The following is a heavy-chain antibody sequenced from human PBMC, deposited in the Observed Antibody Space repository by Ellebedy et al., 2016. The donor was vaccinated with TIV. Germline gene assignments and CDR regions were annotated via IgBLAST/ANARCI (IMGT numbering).Heavy chain of an antibody. D-gene: IGHD6-13*01. CDR2: ISSSHSPI. CDR1: GFTFGNHN. CDR3: AKAPYSSGWYSGGDY. Sequence: GESLKISCAASGFTFGNHNMNWVRQAPGKGLEWIAYISSSHSPIYYADSVKGRFTISRDNSKNTLYLQMNSLRVEDTAIYYCAKAPYSSGWYSGGDYWGQGTLVTVSS. V-gene: IGHV3-48*01. J-gene: IGHJ4*02.